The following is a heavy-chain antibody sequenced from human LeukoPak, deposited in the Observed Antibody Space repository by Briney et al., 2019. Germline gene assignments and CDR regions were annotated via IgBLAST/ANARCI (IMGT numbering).Heavy chain of an antibody. V-gene: IGHV3-74*01. Sequence: PGGSLRLSCAASGFTFSTYWMHWVRQAPGKGLVWVSRINSDGSTINYADSVKGRFTISRDDANNTLYLQMDSLRAEDTAVYYCARGGNYRFDSWGQGALVTVSS. J-gene: IGHJ4*02. CDR1: GFTFSTYW. D-gene: IGHD1-26*01. CDR2: INSDGSTI. CDR3: ARGGNYRFDS.